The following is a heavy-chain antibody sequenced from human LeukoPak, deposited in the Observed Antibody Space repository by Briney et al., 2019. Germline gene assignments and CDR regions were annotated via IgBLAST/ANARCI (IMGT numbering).Heavy chain of an antibody. Sequence: SETLSLTCSVSGGSISSYYWSWIRQPPEKGLEWIGYIYSSGSTNYNPSLQSRVTISVDMSKNQFSLKLSSVTAADTAMYYCARQSCSNPTCPHRNVFDMWGQGTMVAVSS. V-gene: IGHV4-59*08. J-gene: IGHJ3*02. D-gene: IGHD2-2*01. CDR2: IYSSGST. CDR3: ARQSCSNPTCPHRNVFDM. CDR1: GGSISSYY.